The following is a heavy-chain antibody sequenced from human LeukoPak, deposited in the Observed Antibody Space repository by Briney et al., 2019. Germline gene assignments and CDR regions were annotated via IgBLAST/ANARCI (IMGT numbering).Heavy chain of an antibody. J-gene: IGHJ4*02. CDR3: AKEAHSSGYYSDY. CDR2: ISDSGLNT. CDR1: GLTFSSYA. V-gene: IGHV3-23*01. Sequence: PGGSLRLSRAASGLTFSSYAMNWVRQAPEKGLEWVSGISDSGLNTYYADSVKGRFTISRDNSKNTLYLQMNSLRAEDTAIYYCAKEAHSSGYYSDYWGQGTLVTVSS. D-gene: IGHD3-22*01.